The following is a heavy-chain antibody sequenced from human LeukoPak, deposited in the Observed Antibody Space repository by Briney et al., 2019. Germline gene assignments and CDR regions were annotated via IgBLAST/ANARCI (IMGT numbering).Heavy chain of an antibody. Sequence: ASVKVSCKASGYTFTGYYMQWVRQAPGQGLEWMGWINPNSGGTNYAQKFQGRVTMTRDTSISTAYMELSRLRSDDTAVYYCARGLITMIVVVENWFDPWGQGTLVTVSS. CDR2: INPNSGGT. V-gene: IGHV1-2*02. J-gene: IGHJ5*02. CDR3: ARGLITMIVVVENWFDP. CDR1: GYTFTGYY. D-gene: IGHD3-22*01.